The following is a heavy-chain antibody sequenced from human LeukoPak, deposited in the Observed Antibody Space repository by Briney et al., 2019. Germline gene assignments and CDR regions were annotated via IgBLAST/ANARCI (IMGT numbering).Heavy chain of an antibody. V-gene: IGHV1-46*01. J-gene: IGHJ4*02. Sequence: ASVKVSCKASGYTFTGYYMHWVRPAPGQGLEWMGIINPSGGSTSYAQKFQGRVTMTRDTSTSTVYTELSSLRSEDTAVYYCARSSGEQLAPLDYWGQGTLVTVSS. CDR3: ARSSGEQLAPLDY. D-gene: IGHD6-6*01. CDR1: GYTFTGYY. CDR2: INPSGGST.